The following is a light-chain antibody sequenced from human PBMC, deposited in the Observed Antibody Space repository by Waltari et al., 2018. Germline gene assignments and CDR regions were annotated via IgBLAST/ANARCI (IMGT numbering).Light chain of an antibody. CDR2: DGA. CDR1: SSDAGGSQY. Sequence: QSALTQPASVSGSPGQSISVSCKGTSSDAGGSQYVSWYQQHPGKAPKPLIYDGAKRPSGVSDRFSGSKSGNTASLTISGLRAEDEAFYYCSSYSTTSAVVFGGGTKMTVL. CDR3: SSYSTTSAVV. J-gene: IGLJ2*01. V-gene: IGLV2-14*01.